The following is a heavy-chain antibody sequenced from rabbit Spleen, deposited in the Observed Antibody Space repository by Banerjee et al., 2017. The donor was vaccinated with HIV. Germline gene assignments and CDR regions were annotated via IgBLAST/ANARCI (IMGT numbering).Heavy chain of an antibody. D-gene: IGHD1-1*01. V-gene: IGHV1S7*01. CDR3: ARDPAYASSSGYNIPNL. J-gene: IGHJ4*01. CDR2: IDPFFGST. CDR1: GFAFSTYY. Sequence: QLKESGGGLVQPGGSLKLSGKVSGFAFSTYYMSWARQAPGKGLEWIGCIDPFFGSTYYANWVNGRFTISSHNDQNTLYLQLNSLTAADTAPYFCARDPAYASSSGYNIPNLWGPGTLVTVS.